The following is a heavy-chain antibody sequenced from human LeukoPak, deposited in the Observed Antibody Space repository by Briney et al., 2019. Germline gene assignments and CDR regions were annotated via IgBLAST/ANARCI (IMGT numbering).Heavy chain of an antibody. CDR3: VKNDGWFHLAQ. V-gene: IGHV3-7*03. Sequence: GGSLRLTFAVSGFNFRDNWMDWVRQAPGKGLEWVGHIKNDGSETYYLDSLKGRFSISRDNTNNALYLQMNSLRVGDTAVYYCVKNDGWFHLAQWGQGTLVTVSS. J-gene: IGHJ4*02. D-gene: IGHD6-19*01. CDR2: IKNDGSET. CDR1: GFNFRDNW.